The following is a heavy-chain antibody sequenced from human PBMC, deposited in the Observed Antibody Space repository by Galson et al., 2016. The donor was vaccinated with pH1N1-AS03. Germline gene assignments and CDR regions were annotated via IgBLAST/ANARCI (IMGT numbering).Heavy chain of an antibody. CDR1: GFTFSGYY. D-gene: IGHD1-20*01. CDR2: IRDDGGDK. V-gene: IGHV3-30*02. Sequence: SLRLSCAASLASGFTFSGYYMHWVRQAPGKGLEWVAFIRDDGGDKYYAESVKGRFTISRDNSKNTLYLQMNSLRAEDTAVYYCAKEGYNWNDGPVDGEFDIWGQGTMVTVSS. CDR3: AKEGYNWNDGPVDGEFDI. J-gene: IGHJ3*02.